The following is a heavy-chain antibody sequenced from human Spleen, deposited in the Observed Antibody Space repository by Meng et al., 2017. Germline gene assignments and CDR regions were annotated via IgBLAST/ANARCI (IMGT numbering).Heavy chain of an antibody. CDR2: IRSKIFGGGP. CDR1: GFTFGDSA. Sequence: GESLKISCSASGFTFGDSAMSWVRQAPGKGLEWVGFIRSKIFGGGPDYAASVKGRFTISRDDSKSIVYLQMNNLETEDTAKYFCTRPARKEATIFGDAFDIWGQGTMVTVSS. D-gene: IGHD3-3*01. J-gene: IGHJ3*02. V-gene: IGHV3-49*04. CDR3: TRPARKEATIFGDAFDI.